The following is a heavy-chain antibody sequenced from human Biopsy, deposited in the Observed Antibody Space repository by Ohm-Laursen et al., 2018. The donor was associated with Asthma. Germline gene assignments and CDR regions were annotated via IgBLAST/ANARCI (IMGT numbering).Heavy chain of an antibody. CDR2: ISVYNGNT. V-gene: IGHV1-18*01. Sequence: APVKVSCKTSGYTFNSAGITWVRPAPGQGLEGMGWISVYNGNTKVAQKLQDRVTMITDTSTSTAYMELRSLRSDDTAVYFCARAVDYSHYYGIDVWGQGTTVTVS. J-gene: IGHJ6*02. CDR1: GYTFNSAG. D-gene: IGHD3-10*01. CDR3: ARAVDYSHYYGIDV.